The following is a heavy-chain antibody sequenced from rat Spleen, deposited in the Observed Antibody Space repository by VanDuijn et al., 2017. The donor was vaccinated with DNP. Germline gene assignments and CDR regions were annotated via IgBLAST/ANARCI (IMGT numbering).Heavy chain of an antibody. Sequence: EVQLVESGGGLVQPGRSLKLSCAASGFTFSDYNMAWVRQAPKKGLEWVATISTSGDSTYHRDSVKGRFTISRDNAKSTLYLQMDSLRSEDTATYYCTTDLLHSGPLDYWGQGVMVTVSS. J-gene: IGHJ2*01. CDR3: TTDLLHSGPLDY. CDR1: GFTFSDYN. CDR2: ISTSGDST. D-gene: IGHD1-1*01. V-gene: IGHV5-27*01.